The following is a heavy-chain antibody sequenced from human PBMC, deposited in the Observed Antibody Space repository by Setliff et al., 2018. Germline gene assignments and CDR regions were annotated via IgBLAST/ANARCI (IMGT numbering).Heavy chain of an antibody. D-gene: IGHD3-22*01. V-gene: IGHV4-59*01. Sequence: LSLTCTVSGGSISTYYWSWIRQTPVKGLEWIGYVYYSGTTNYNPLFKSRVTISVDRPKNQFSLKLSSVTAADTGVYYCARDSALHSHHYDSSGYLDYWGQGALVTVSS. J-gene: IGHJ4*02. CDR3: ARDSALHSHHYDSSGYLDY. CDR2: VYYSGTT. CDR1: GGSISTYY.